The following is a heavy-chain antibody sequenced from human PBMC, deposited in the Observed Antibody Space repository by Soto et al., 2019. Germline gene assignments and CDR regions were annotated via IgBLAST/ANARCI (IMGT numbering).Heavy chain of an antibody. Sequence: QVQLVQSGAEVKKPGASVKVSCKVSGYTLTELSMNWVRQAPGKGLEWMGGFDPEDGETMYAQNFQGRVTMTEDTSTDTAYMELSSLRFEDTAVYYCATTSLESDNDFWSGYYWGQGTLVTVSS. CDR3: ATTSLESDNDFWSGYY. CDR2: FDPEDGET. J-gene: IGHJ4*02. CDR1: GYTLTELS. D-gene: IGHD3-3*01. V-gene: IGHV1-24*01.